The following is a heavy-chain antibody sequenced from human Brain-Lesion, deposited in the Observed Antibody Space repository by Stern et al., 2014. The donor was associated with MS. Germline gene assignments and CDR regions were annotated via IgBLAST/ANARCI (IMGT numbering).Heavy chain of an antibody. J-gene: IGHJ6*02. CDR1: GGSISSGGYY. CDR3: ARGRVVPGFQYYATDV. D-gene: IGHD2-2*01. Sequence: VQLVESGPGLVKPSQTLSLSCTVSGGSISSGGYYWSWIRQPAGKGLEWIGRIFNSGSTSYNPSLKSRVTTSKHTSNNQFSLRLNSMTAADTAVYYCARGRVVPGFQYYATDVWGQGTTVIVSS. CDR2: IFNSGST. V-gene: IGHV4-61*02.